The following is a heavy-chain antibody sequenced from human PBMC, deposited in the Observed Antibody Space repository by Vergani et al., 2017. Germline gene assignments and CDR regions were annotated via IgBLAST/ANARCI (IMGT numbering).Heavy chain of an antibody. D-gene: IGHD1-26*01. CDR1: GYSFTSYW. V-gene: IGHV5-51*01. CDR2: IYPGYSDT. CDR3: ARWRYVGTDYDLDRDAVDI. Sequence: EVQLVQSGAEVKKPGESLKISCKGSGYSFTSYWIGWVRQMPGKGLEWMGIIYPGYSDTRYSPSFQGQVTISADKSISTAYLQWSSLKASDTAMYYCARWRYVGTDYDLDRDAVDIWGKGTMVTVSS. J-gene: IGHJ3*02.